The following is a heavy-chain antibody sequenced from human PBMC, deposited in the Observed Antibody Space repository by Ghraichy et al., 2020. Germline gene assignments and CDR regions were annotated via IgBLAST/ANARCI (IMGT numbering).Heavy chain of an antibody. CDR3: ARAGAYSGYGYDAFDF. D-gene: IGHD5-12*01. CDR2: MYQSGST. J-gene: IGHJ3*01. V-gene: IGHV4-30-2*01. Sequence: SETLSLTCAVSGGSISSGGYSWSWIRQPPGKGLEWIGYMYQSGSTYYNPSLKSRVTISVDRSKNQFSLKLSSVTAADTAVYYCARAGAYSGYGYDAFDFWGQGTMVTVSS. CDR1: GGSISSGGYS.